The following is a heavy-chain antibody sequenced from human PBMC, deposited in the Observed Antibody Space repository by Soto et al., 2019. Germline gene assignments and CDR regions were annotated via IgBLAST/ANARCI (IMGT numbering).Heavy chain of an antibody. J-gene: IGHJ4*02. CDR3: ERDLNVDTAMDNGY. CDR2: IWYDGSNK. Sequence: QVQLVESGGGVVQPGRSLRLSCAASGFTFSSYGMHWVRQAPGKGLEWVAVIWYDGSNKYYADSVKGRFTISRDNSKNTLYLQMNSLRAEDTAVYYCERDLNVDTAMDNGYWGQGTLVTVSS. CDR1: GFTFSSYG. D-gene: IGHD5-18*01. V-gene: IGHV3-33*01.